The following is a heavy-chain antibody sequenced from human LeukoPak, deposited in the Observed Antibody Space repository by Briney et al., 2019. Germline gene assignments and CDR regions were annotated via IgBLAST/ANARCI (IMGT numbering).Heavy chain of an antibody. D-gene: IGHD6-13*01. Sequence: GSLRLSCAASGFTFSSYWMGWVRQAPGKGLEGVANIKQDGSEKYYVDSVKGRFTISRDNAKNSLYLQMNSLRAEDTAVYYCARETYSSSFIDYWGQGTLVTVSS. V-gene: IGHV3-7*01. CDR3: ARETYSSSFIDY. CDR1: GFTFSSYW. J-gene: IGHJ4*02. CDR2: IKQDGSEK.